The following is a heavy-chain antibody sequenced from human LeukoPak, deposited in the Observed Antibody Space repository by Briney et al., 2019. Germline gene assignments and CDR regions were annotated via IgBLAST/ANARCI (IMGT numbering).Heavy chain of an antibody. Sequence: GGSLRLSCAASGFTFSSYSMNWVRQAPGKGLEWVSYISSSSSTIYYADSVKGRFTISRDNAKNSLYLQMNSLRAEDTAVYYCASSLGGDCSSTSCYEFDYWGQGTLVTVSS. J-gene: IGHJ4*02. V-gene: IGHV3-48*04. CDR1: GFTFSSYS. CDR2: ISSSSSTI. CDR3: ASSLGGDCSSTSCYEFDY. D-gene: IGHD2-2*01.